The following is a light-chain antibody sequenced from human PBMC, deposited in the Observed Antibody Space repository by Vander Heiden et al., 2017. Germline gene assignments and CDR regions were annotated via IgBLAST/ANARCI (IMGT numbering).Light chain of an antibody. CDR1: SSDIGAYKY. V-gene: IGLV2-14*01. CDR2: EVS. Sequence: QSALTQPASVSGSPGQSITISCTGTSSDIGAYKYVSWYQQHPGKAPKLIISEVSNRPSGVSSRFPGSKSGNTASLTISGLQAEDEAYYYCCSFTKRSSRIFGGGTKVTVL. J-gene: IGLJ2*01. CDR3: CSFTKRSSRI.